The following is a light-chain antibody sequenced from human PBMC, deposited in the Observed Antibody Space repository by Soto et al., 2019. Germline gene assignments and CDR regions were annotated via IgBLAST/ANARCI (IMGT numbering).Light chain of an antibody. CDR2: AAS. J-gene: IGKJ4*01. Sequence: DLQMTQSPSSLSASVGDRVTITCRGSQGISNYLAWYQQKPGKVPKLLIYAASTLQSGVPSRFSGSGSGTDFTLTISSLQPEDVATYYCQKYNSAPRLTFGGGTKVEIK. CDR3: QKYNSAPRLT. V-gene: IGKV1-27*01. CDR1: QGISNY.